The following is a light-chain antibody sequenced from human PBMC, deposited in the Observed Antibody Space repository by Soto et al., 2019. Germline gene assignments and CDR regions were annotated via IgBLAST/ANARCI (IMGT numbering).Light chain of an antibody. CDR3: CSYAGSVV. CDR2: EGS. V-gene: IGLV2-23*01. J-gene: IGLJ2*01. Sequence: QAVLTQPASVSGSPGQSITISCTGTSSDVGGYNLVSWYQQHPGKAPKLMIYEGSKRLSGVSNRFSGSKSGNTASLTISGLQAEDGADYYFCSYAGSVVFGGGTKVTVL. CDR1: SSDVGGYNL.